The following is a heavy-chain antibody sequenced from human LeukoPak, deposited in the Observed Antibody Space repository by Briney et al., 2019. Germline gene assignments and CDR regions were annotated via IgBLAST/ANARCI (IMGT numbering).Heavy chain of an antibody. V-gene: IGHV3-66*04. CDR3: ARLLGT. Sequence: GGSLRLSCAASGFIVTSNYMSWVRQAPGKGLEWVSVIYGGDSTYYADSVKGRFTISRDNSKNTLYLQMNSLRAEDTAVYYCARLLGTWGQGTLVTVSS. J-gene: IGHJ5*02. CDR2: IYGGDST. CDR1: GFIVTSNY. D-gene: IGHD3-16*01.